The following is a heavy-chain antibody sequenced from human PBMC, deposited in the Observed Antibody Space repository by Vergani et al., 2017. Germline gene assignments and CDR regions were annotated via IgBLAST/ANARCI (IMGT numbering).Heavy chain of an antibody. CDR1: GFSFSDHY. V-gene: IGHV3-11*01. CDR3: ARDHRDYNNYPGTFDI. D-gene: IGHD5-24*01. CDR2: ISNSGNTI. Sequence: QVQLVESGGGLVKPEGSLRLSCAASGFSFSDHYMTWIRQAPGKGLEWVSYISNSGNTIEYADSVKGRFSISRDNAKSSLFLQMDSLRAEDTAVYYCARDHRDYNNYPGTFDIWGQGSMVTVSS. J-gene: IGHJ3*02.